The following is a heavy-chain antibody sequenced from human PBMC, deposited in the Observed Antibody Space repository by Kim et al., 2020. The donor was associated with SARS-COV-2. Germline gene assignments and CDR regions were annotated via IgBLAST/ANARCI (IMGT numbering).Heavy chain of an antibody. CDR3: AKDLSSGSYYGVYYFDY. Sequence: GGSLRLSCAASGFTFSSYAMSWVRQAPGKGLEWVSAISGSGGSTYYADSVKGRFTISRDNSKNTLYLQMNSLRAEDTAVYYCAKDLSSGSYYGVYYFDYWGQGTLVTVSS. CDR1: GFTFSSYA. J-gene: IGHJ4*02. CDR2: ISGSGGST. V-gene: IGHV3-23*01. D-gene: IGHD1-26*01.